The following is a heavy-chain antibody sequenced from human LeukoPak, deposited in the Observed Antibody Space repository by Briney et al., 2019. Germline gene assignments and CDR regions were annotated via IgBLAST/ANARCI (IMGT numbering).Heavy chain of an antibody. CDR1: GGSISSYY. J-gene: IGHJ6*02. CDR3: ARDHYYYDGSDEYYYYGMDV. V-gene: IGHV4-4*07. D-gene: IGHD3-22*01. Sequence: KPSETLSLTCTVSGGSISSYYWSWIRQPAGKGLELIGRIYTSGSTNYNPSLKSRITMSVDTSKNQFSLKLNSVTAADTAVYYCARDHYYYDGSDEYYYYGMDVWGQGTTVTVSS. CDR2: IYTSGST.